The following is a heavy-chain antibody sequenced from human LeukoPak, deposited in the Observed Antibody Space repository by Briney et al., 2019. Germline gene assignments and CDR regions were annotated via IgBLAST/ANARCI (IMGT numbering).Heavy chain of an antibody. CDR3: AKDPSPLPYRSPYFDY. J-gene: IGHJ4*02. CDR1: GFTFSSYA. CDR2: ISGSGGST. Sequence: GGSLRLSRAASGFTFSSYAMSWVRQAPGKGLEWVSAISGSGGSTYYADSVKGRFTISRDNSKNTLYLQMNSLRAEDTAVYYCAKDPSPLPYRSPYFDYWGQGTLVTVSS. V-gene: IGHV3-23*01. D-gene: IGHD5-18*01.